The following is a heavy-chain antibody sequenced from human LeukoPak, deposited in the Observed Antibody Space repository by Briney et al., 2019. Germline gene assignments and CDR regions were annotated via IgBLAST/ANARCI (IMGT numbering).Heavy chain of an antibody. V-gene: IGHV4-59*01. J-gene: IGHJ4*02. CDR3: ASNTGTVFDY. CDR2: VYYAGST. Sequence: SETLSLTCTVSGDFITAYYWSWIRQPPGKGLEWIGYVYYAGSTEYNPSLRSRVTISLEMSNHQFSLNLTSVTAADTAVYYCASNTGTVFDYWGQGALVTVSS. D-gene: IGHD7-27*01. CDR1: GDFITAYY.